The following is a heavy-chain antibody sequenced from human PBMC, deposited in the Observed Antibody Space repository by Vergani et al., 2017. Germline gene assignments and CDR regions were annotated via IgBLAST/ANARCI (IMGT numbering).Heavy chain of an antibody. D-gene: IGHD5-18*01. Sequence: EVQLVESGGGLVQPGGSLRLSCAASGFTFSSYWMSWVRQAPGKGLEWVANIKQDGSEKYYVDSVKGLFTISRDNAKNSLYLQMNSLRAEDTAVYYCASGYSYGIFDYWGQGTLVTVSS. CDR1: GFTFSSYW. J-gene: IGHJ4*02. CDR3: ASGYSYGIFDY. V-gene: IGHV3-7*02. CDR2: IKQDGSEK.